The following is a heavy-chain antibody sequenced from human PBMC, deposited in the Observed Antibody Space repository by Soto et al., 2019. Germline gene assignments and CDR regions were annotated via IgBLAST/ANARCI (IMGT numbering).Heavy chain of an antibody. CDR1: GFTFNNFG. CDR2: IWFDGSTT. V-gene: IGHV3-33*03. CDR3: AKNHNYYDRSGHYYGDGGFDY. Sequence: QVHLAESGGGVVQPGRSLRLSCVASGFTFNNFGMHWVRQAPGTGLELLAVIWFDGSTTYYADSVRGRCTISRDNSKNTLYLEINSLRAEDTAVYYCAKNHNYYDRSGHYYGDGGFDYWGQGTRVTVSS. J-gene: IGHJ4*02. D-gene: IGHD3-22*01.